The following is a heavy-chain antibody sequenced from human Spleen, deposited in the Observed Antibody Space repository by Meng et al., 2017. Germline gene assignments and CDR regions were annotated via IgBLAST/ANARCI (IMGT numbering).Heavy chain of an antibody. V-gene: IGHV3-66*02. CDR1: GFSFGDYY. CDR3: AKDPGDSGNNLYYFDY. D-gene: IGHD5-12*01. Sequence: VQLVESGGGLVKPGGSLRLSCAASGFSFGDYYMSWIRQAPGKGLEWVSIMYAGGNTYYTDSVKGRFTISRDNSKNTLYLQMNSLRAEDTAVYYCAKDPGDSGNNLYYFDYWGQGTLVTVSS. J-gene: IGHJ4*02. CDR2: MYAGGNT.